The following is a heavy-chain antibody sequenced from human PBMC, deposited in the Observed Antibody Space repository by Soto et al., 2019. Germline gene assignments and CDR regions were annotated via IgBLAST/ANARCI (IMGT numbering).Heavy chain of an antibody. J-gene: IGHJ6*02. CDR2: ISPRGDNI. Sequence: GGSLRLSCVGSGFSLANFPMNWVRQTPGKGLEWISYISPRGDNIYYTESVKGRFTISRDNARNSLYLQMNSLRAEDTAVYYCAKQQAAGLYYYYYGMDVWGQGTTVTVSS. V-gene: IGHV3-48*01. CDR1: GFSLANFP. CDR3: AKQQAAGLYYYYYGMDV. D-gene: IGHD2-15*01.